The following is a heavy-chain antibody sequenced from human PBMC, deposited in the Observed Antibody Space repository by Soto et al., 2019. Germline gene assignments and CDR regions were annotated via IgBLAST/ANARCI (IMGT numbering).Heavy chain of an antibody. V-gene: IGHV3-23*01. J-gene: IGHJ4*02. CDR3: VKGGWLDY. Sequence: GGSLRLSCAASGFPFNTFEMTWVRQAPGKGLEWVSIIRPSGDSTDYADSVKGRFTISRDNSKNTLYLQLNDLRAEDTAVYYCVKGGWLDYWGQGTVVTV. CDR2: IRPSGDST. D-gene: IGHD5-12*01. CDR1: GFPFNTFE.